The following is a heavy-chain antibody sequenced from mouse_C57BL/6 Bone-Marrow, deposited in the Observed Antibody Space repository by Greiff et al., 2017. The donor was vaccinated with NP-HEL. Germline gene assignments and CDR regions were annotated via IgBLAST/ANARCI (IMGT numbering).Heavy chain of an antibody. CDR3: ARRGTTVGYWYFDV. V-gene: IGHV1-64*01. J-gene: IGHJ1*03. D-gene: IGHD1-1*01. Sequence: QVQLQQPGAELVKPGASVKLSCKASGYTFTSYWMHWVKQRPGQGLEWIGMIHPNSGSTNYNEKFKSKATLTVDKSSSTAYMQLSSLTSEDSAVYYCARRGTTVGYWYFDVWGTGTTVTVSS. CDR2: IHPNSGST. CDR1: GYTFTSYW.